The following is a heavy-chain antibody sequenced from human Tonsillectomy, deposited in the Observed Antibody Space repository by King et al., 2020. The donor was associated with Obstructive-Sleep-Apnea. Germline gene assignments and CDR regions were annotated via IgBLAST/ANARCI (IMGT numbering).Heavy chain of an antibody. D-gene: IGHD5-24*01. CDR3: AREARDGYNWYYFDY. J-gene: IGHJ4*02. CDR1: GFTFSSYA. CDR2: ISYDVSNK. Sequence: VQLVESGGGVVQPGRSLRLSCAASGFTFSSYAMHWVPHAPGKGLERVAVISYDVSNKYYATSVKGRFTISRDNSKNTLYLQMNSLRAEDTAVYYCAREARDGYNWYYFDYWGQGTLVTVSS. V-gene: IGHV3-30*04.